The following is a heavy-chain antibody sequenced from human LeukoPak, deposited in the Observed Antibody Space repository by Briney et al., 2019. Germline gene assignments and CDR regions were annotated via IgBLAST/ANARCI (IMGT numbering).Heavy chain of an antibody. CDR3: ARETRDAVLRFLEWPHWFDP. J-gene: IGHJ5*02. D-gene: IGHD3-3*01. V-gene: IGHV1-2*02. CDR1: GYTFTGYY. CDR2: INPNSGGT. Sequence: ASVKVSCKASGYTFTGYYMHWVRQAPGQGLEWMGWINPNSGGTNYAQKFQGRVTMTRDTSISTAYMELSRLSSDDTAVYYCARETRDAVLRFLEWPHWFDPWGQGTLVTVSS.